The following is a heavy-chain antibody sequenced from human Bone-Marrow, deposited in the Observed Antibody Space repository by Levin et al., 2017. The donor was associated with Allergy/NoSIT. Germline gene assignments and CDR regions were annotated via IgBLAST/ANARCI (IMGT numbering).Heavy chain of an antibody. Sequence: PGGSLRLSCAASGFIFSSYSMNWVRQAPGKGLEWVSYIHKSGSTVYYADSVKGRFTISRDNAKNSLSLQMNSLRDEDTALYYCVRDPNALDYWGQGTLVTVSS. CDR3: VRDPNALDY. CDR1: GFIFSSYS. V-gene: IGHV3-48*02. J-gene: IGHJ4*02. D-gene: IGHD4/OR15-4a*01. CDR2: IHKSGSTV.